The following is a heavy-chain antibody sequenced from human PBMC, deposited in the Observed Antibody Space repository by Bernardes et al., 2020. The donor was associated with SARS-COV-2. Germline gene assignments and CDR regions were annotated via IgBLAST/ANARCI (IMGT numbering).Heavy chain of an antibody. CDR3: AGSSDEWSFDY. V-gene: IGHV4-59*03. J-gene: IGHJ4*02. CDR1: GDSITRHY. CDR2: MSYSGGT. D-gene: IGHD3-3*01. Sequence: SETLSLYCTISGDSITRHYWNWIRQSPGKGLEWIGYMSYSGGTTHNPSLTSRVSMSVDTSKNQFSLRLSALTAADTAVYFCAGSSDEWSFDYWGQGTLVTVSS.